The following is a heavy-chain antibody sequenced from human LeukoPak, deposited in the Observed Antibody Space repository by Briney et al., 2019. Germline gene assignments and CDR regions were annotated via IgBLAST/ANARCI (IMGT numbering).Heavy chain of an antibody. V-gene: IGHV3-33*01. Sequence: KSGGSLRLSCAASGFSFSSNGMHWVRQAPGKGLEWVAAIGSDGRYKYSADSVRGRFTISRDNTKNTLDLHMNSLSTEDTAVYYCARDRAVSDNRWSLDSWGQGTLVTVSS. CDR2: IGSDGRYK. CDR1: GFSFSSNG. J-gene: IGHJ5*01. D-gene: IGHD4-23*01. CDR3: ARDRAVSDNRWSLDS.